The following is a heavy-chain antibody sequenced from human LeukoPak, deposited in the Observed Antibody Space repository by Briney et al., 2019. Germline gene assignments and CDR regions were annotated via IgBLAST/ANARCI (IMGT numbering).Heavy chain of an antibody. Sequence: PGGSLRLSSAASGFTFSSYSMNCVRQAPGEGLEWGSSISSSRSYIYYADSVKGRFTISRDNAKNSLYLEMNSLRAEDTAVYYCARPAYSSSFDYWGQGTLVTVSS. CDR3: ARPAYSSSFDY. CDR2: ISSSRSYI. D-gene: IGHD6-13*01. V-gene: IGHV3-21*01. CDR1: GFTFSSYS. J-gene: IGHJ4*02.